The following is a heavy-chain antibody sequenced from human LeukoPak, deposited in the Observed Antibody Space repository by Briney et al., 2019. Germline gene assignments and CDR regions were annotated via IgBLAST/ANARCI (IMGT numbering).Heavy chain of an antibody. V-gene: IGHV1-24*01. CDR3: TTCLNGAGQRVAIYYYGMDV. CDR1: GYTLTEMS. Sequence: GASVNVSCKVSGYTLTEMSIHWVRQAPGGALEWMGVFHPEDGETVYAPKFQGRVTMTEDTSADTAYMELSSLRSEDTAVYYCTTCLNGAGQRVAIYYYGMDVWGQGTTVTVSS. CDR2: FHPEDGET. J-gene: IGHJ6*02. D-gene: IGHD2-21*01.